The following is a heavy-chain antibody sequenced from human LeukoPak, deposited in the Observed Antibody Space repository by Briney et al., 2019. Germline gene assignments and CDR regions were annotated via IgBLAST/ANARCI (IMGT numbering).Heavy chain of an antibody. Sequence: SETLSLTCAVYGGSFSGYYWSWIRQPPGKGLEWIGEINHSGSTIYNPSLKSRVTISVDTSKNQFSLKLSSVTAADTAVYYCARAPPGTGYYGSGSYRKSRAYYFDYWGQGTLVTVSS. J-gene: IGHJ4*02. D-gene: IGHD3-10*01. CDR3: ARAPPGTGYYGSGSYRKSRAYYFDY. V-gene: IGHV4-34*01. CDR1: GGSFSGYY. CDR2: INHSGST.